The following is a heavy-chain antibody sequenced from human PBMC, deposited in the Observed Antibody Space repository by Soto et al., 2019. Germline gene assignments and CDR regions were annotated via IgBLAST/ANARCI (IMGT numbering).Heavy chain of an antibody. CDR2: INLGNGNT. CDR1: GYRFTNYA. CDR3: AASQLVPNYFDY. D-gene: IGHD3-10*01. V-gene: IGHV1-3*01. J-gene: IGHJ4*02. Sequence: VQLVQSGAEVKNPGASVKVSCKTSGYRFTNYAIHWVRQAPGQRLEWMGWINLGNGNTRYSEKFQGRVTITRDASALTAFMELSSLKSEDTPVYFCAASQLVPNYFDYWGLGTLVTVSS.